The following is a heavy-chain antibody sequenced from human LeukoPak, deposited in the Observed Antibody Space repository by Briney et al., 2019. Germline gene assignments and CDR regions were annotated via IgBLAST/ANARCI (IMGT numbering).Heavy chain of an antibody. J-gene: IGHJ5*02. CDR3: ARDLVELTLVANWFDP. D-gene: IGHD1-26*01. V-gene: IGHV1-2*02. CDR2: INPNSGGT. CDR1: GYTFTSYD. Sequence: ASVKVSCKASGYTFTSYDINWVRQAPGQGLEWMGWINPNSGGTNYAQKFQGRVTMTRDTSISTAYMELSRLRSDDTAVYYCARDLVELTLVANWFDPWGQGTLVTVSS.